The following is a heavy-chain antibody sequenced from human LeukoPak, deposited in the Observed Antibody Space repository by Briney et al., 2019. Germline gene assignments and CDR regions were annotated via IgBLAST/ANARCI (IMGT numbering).Heavy chain of an antibody. V-gene: IGHV3-21*01. D-gene: IGHD1-26*01. J-gene: IGHJ5*02. Sequence: GGSPRLSCAASGFTFSSYSMNWVRQAPGKGLEWVSSISSSSSYIYYADSVKGRFTISRDNAKNSLYLQMNSLRAEDTAVYYCARGSGSYNNWFDPWGQGTLVTVSS. CDR2: ISSSSSYI. CDR1: GFTFSSYS. CDR3: ARGSGSYNNWFDP.